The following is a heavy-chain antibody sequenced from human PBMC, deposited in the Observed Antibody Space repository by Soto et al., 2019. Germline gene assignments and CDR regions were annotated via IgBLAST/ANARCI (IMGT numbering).Heavy chain of an antibody. J-gene: IGHJ6*02. V-gene: IGHV4-39*01. Sequence: SETLCLPCSVSGGSISSRSYYWGWIRHPPGKGLEWIGRIYYSGSTYYNPSRKSRVTISVDTSKNQCSLKLSSVTAADTAAYYRASQRGTVFGGGGYYYYGRDVWRQGTTVAVAS. D-gene: IGHD3-3*01. CDR1: GGSISSRSYY. CDR2: IYYSGST. CDR3: ASQRGTVFGGGGYYYYGRDV.